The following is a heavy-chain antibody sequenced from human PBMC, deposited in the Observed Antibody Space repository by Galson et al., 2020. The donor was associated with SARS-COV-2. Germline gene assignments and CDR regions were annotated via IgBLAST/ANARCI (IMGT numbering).Heavy chain of an antibody. CDR3: ASPYLAAANLFGAWDL. V-gene: IGHV3-48*03. D-gene: IGHD6-13*01. Sequence: GVSLSPHCPASGLTLTNYEMNWVRQAPAKALESLSSISHSATTTYYADSVKGRFTISRDNTKNSGYLQMTSLRAEETAVYYCASPYLAAANLFGAWDLWGRGTMVTVSS. CDR1: GLTLTNYE. CDR2: ISHSATTT. J-gene: IGHJ3*01.